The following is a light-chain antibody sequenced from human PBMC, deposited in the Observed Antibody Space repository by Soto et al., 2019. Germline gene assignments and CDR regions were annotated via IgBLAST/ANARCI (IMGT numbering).Light chain of an antibody. CDR3: QTRKVWLAVP. Sequence: EPVLPPSPASLSVSPGEIVTLSCRAIQSVRRALAWYQXKXGXXPRLLVYGASNRATGIPARFRGGGSGXASTLSINTLEPEDFAVYCCQTRKVWLAVPFGQGRRLHIK. CDR1: QSVRRA. V-gene: IGKV3-11*01. CDR2: GAS. J-gene: IGKJ5*01.